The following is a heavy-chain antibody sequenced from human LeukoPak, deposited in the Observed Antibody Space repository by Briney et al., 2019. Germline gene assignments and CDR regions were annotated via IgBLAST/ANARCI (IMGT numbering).Heavy chain of an antibody. Sequence: GGSLKLSCAASGLTFSSYAMSWVRQAPGKGLEWVSAISGSGGSTYYADSAKGRFTISRDNSKNTLYLQMNSLRAEDTAVYYCANENAGYFDYWGQGTLVTVSS. J-gene: IGHJ4*02. CDR3: ANENAGYFDY. D-gene: IGHD2-2*01. V-gene: IGHV3-23*01. CDR2: ISGSGGST. CDR1: GLTFSSYA.